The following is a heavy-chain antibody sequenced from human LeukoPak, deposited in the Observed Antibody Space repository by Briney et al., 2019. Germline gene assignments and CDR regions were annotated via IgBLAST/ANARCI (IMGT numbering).Heavy chain of an antibody. Sequence: PGGSLRLSCAASGFTFTSYWMSWVRQAPGKGLEWVANIKEDGSEKYYVDSVKGRFTISRDNAKNSVSLQMNSLRAEDTAVYYCARDSRSILYGDYVGLLDYWGQGTLVTVSS. CDR3: ARDSRSILYGDYVGLLDY. CDR1: GFTFTSYW. D-gene: IGHD4-17*01. V-gene: IGHV3-7*01. J-gene: IGHJ4*02. CDR2: IKEDGSEK.